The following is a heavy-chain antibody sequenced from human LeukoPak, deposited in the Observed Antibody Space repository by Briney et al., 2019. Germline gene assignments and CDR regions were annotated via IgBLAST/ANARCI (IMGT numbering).Heavy chain of an antibody. D-gene: IGHD3-22*01. CDR1: GGIISNYG. CDR2: ISGSCGRT. CDR3: AKEGSGSYDSSGYFPYYFDY. J-gene: IGHJ4*02. Sequence: GGSLRLSCAASGGIISNYGLSWVRQGPPPGQGWVSAISGSCGRTYYADSVKGRFTISRDNSKNTLYLQMNSLRAEDTAVYYCAKEGSGSYDSSGYFPYYFDYWGQGTLVTVSS. V-gene: IGHV3-23*01.